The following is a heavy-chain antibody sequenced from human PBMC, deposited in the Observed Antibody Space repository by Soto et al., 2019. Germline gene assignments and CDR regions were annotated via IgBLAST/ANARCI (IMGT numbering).Heavy chain of an antibody. Sequence: SVKVSCKASGGTFSSYTISWVRQAPGQGLEWMGRIIPILGIANYAQKFQGRVTITADKSTSTAYMELSSLRSEDTAVYYCARGPDSGSYYDYYYGMDVWGQGTTVTVSS. J-gene: IGHJ6*02. CDR1: GGTFSSYT. V-gene: IGHV1-69*02. CDR3: ARGPDSGSYYDYYYGMDV. CDR2: IIPILGIA. D-gene: IGHD1-26*01.